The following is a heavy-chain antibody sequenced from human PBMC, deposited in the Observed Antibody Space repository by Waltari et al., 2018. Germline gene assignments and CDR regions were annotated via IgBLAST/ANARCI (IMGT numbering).Heavy chain of an antibody. D-gene: IGHD2-2*01. CDR2: IYYSGST. V-gene: IGHV4-39*01. Sequence: QLQLQESGPGLVKPSETLSLTCTVSGGSISSSSYYWGWNRQPPGKGLEWIGSIYYSGSTYYNPSLKSRVTISVDTSKNQFSLKLSSVTAADTAVYYCASLYCSSTSCYDLDYWGQGTLVTVSS. CDR1: GGSISSSSYY. J-gene: IGHJ4*02. CDR3: ASLYCSSTSCYDLDY.